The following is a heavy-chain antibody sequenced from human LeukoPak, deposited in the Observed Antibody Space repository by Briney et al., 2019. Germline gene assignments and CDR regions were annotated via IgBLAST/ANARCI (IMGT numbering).Heavy chain of an antibody. V-gene: IGHV1-69*01. J-gene: IGHJ5*02. CDR3: AGVVYMVTHPRGFDP. CDR1: GGTFSSYA. Sequence: SVKLSCEASGGTFSSYAISWVRQAPGQGLEWVGGIIPIVGTANYAQKFQGRVTITADESTSTAYMELSSLRSEDTAVYYCAGVVYMVTHPRGFDPWGQGTLVTVSS. CDR2: IIPIVGTA. D-gene: IGHD2-21*02.